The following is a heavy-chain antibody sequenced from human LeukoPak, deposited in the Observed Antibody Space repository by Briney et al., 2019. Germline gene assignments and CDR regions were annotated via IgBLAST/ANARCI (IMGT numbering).Heavy chain of an antibody. Sequence: SETLSLTCTVSGVSVRSSYWSWIRQSPGKGLEWIGYISYRGTTKYSPSLKSRVTISVDTSKNQVSLNLSSVTAADTAVYYCARDPGSCSGGSCSFYWYFDLWGRGTLVTVSS. CDR1: GVSVRSSY. D-gene: IGHD2-15*01. V-gene: IGHV4-59*02. CDR2: ISYRGTT. CDR3: ARDPGSCSGGSCSFYWYFDL. J-gene: IGHJ2*01.